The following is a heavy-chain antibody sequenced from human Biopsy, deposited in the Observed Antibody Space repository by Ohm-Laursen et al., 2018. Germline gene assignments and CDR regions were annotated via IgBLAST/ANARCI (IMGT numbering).Heavy chain of an antibody. D-gene: IGHD2-8*01. V-gene: IGHV3-33*06. CDR1: GFTFSSYG. Sequence: SLRLSCSASGFTFSSYGMHWVRQAPGKGLEWVATIWYDGSNKNYADSVKGRFTISRDNSKNTLYLQMNSLRGEDTAVYYCAKCMTGGSNYYFHHCGQGTLVTVSS. CDR2: IWYDGSNK. CDR3: AKCMTGGSNYYFHH. J-gene: IGHJ4*02.